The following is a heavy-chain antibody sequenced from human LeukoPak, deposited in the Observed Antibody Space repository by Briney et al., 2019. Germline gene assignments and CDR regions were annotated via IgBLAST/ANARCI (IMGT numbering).Heavy chain of an antibody. V-gene: IGHV3-74*01. CDR3: ARESGPLVATKRYRFDP. Sequence: GGSVRLSCAASGFTFSGNWIHWVRRAPGKGLVWVSRINTDGSSTTYADSVKGRFTISRDNAKNTLYLQMNSLRAEDTAVYYCARESGPLVATKRYRFDPWGQGTLVPVSS. J-gene: IGHJ5*02. CDR2: INTDGSST. CDR1: GFTFSGNW. D-gene: IGHD5-12*01.